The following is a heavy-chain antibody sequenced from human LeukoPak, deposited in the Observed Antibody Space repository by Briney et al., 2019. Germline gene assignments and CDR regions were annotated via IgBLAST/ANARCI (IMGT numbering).Heavy chain of an antibody. CDR3: ARDLYSLRAFDI. Sequence: PSETLSLTCTVSGGSISSYYWSWIRQPAGKGLEWIGRIYTSGSTNYNPSLKSRATMSVDTSKHQFSLKLSSVTAADTAVYYCARDLYSLRAFDIWGQGTMVTVSS. CDR1: GGSISSYY. J-gene: IGHJ3*02. D-gene: IGHD2-15*01. CDR2: IYTSGST. V-gene: IGHV4-4*07.